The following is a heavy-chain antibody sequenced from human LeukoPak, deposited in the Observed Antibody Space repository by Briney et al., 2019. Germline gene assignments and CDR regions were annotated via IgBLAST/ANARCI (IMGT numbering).Heavy chain of an antibody. Sequence: GASVKVSCKASGYTFTSYGISWVRQAPGQGLEWMGWISAYNANTNYAQKLQGRVTMTTDTSTSTAYMELRSLRSDDTAVYYCARDSDCSSTSCRMSWFDPWGQGTLVTVSS. CDR2: ISAYNANT. V-gene: IGHV1-18*01. J-gene: IGHJ5*02. CDR1: GYTFTSYG. CDR3: ARDSDCSSTSCRMSWFDP. D-gene: IGHD2-2*01.